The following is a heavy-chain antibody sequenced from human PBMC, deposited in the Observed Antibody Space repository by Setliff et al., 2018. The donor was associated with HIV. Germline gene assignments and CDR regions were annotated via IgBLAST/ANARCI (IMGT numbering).Heavy chain of an antibody. D-gene: IGHD6-6*01. V-gene: IGHV4-39*01. J-gene: IGHJ4*02. Sequence: KTSETLSLTCTVSGGAISSSSYYWGWLRQPPGKGLEWIGTIYYSGSTYSNPSLKSRVTMSVDTSKNQFSLKLISVTAADTAVYYCARREYSSSSPPFYYWGQGTLVTVSS. CDR2: IYYSGST. CDR1: GGAISSSSYY. CDR3: ARREYSSSSPPFYY.